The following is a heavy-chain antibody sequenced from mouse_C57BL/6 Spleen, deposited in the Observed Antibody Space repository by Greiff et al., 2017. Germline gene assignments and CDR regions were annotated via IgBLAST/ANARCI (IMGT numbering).Heavy chain of an antibody. CDR3: ARGGVTRGYAMDY. Sequence: VQLQQSGPELVKPGASVKIPCKASGYTFTDYNMDWVKQSHGKSLEWIGDINPNNGGTSYNQKFKGKATLTVDKSSSTAYMELRSLTSEDSAVYYCARGGVTRGYAMDYWGQGTSVTVSS. CDR2: INPNNGGT. D-gene: IGHD2-2*01. J-gene: IGHJ4*01. CDR1: GYTFTDYN. V-gene: IGHV1-18*01.